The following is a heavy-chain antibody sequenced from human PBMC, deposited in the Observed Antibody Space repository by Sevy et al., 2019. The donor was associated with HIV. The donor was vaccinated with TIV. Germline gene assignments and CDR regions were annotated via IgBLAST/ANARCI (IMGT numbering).Heavy chain of an antibody. Sequence: SETLSLTCTVSGGSISSYYWSWIRQPPGKGLEWIGYIYYSGSTNYNPSLKSRVTISVDTSKNQFSLKLSSVTAADTAVYYCARDISYCGGDSYPEQNWFDPWGQGTLVTVSS. D-gene: IGHD2-21*01. V-gene: IGHV4-59*01. CDR3: ARDISYCGGDSYPEQNWFDP. CDR2: IYYSGST. CDR1: GGSISSYY. J-gene: IGHJ5*02.